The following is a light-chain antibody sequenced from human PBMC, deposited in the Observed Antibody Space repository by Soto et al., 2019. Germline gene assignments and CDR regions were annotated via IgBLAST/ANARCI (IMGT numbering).Light chain of an antibody. Sequence: QSALTQPASVSGSPGQSTTISCTGTNTDVGGYDRVSWYQHHPGKAPKMLIFEVFNRPSGISDRFSGSKSGDTASLTISGLQAEDEADYYCISYIPSTTTHWVFGGGTKSPS. J-gene: IGLJ3*02. CDR3: ISYIPSTTTHWV. V-gene: IGLV2-14*01. CDR1: NTDVGGYDR. CDR2: EVF.